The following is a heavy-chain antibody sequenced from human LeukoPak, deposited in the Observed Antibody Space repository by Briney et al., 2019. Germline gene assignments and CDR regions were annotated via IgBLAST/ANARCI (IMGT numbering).Heavy chain of an antibody. J-gene: IGHJ4*02. Sequence: PSETLSLTCTVSGGSICSGSYYWRCIRQPAGKGLEWIARIYTSGNTNYNPSLKSRVSISVDTSKNQFSLKLSSVTAADTAMNYCARSYYYDSSGYYPHYFDYWGQGTLVTVSS. CDR3: ARSYYYDSSGYYPHYFDY. D-gene: IGHD3-22*01. CDR1: GGSICSGSYY. V-gene: IGHV4-61*02. CDR2: IYTSGNT.